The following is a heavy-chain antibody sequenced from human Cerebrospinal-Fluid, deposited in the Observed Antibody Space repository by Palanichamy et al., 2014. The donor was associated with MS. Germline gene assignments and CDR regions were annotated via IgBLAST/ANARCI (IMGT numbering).Heavy chain of an antibody. D-gene: IGHD6-19*01. V-gene: IGHV4-59*01. Sequence: QVQLQESGPGLVKPSETLSLTCTVSGGSISSYYWSWIRQPPGKGLEWIGYIYYSGSTNYNPSLKSRVTISVDTSKNQFSLKLSSVTAADTAFYYCARVRSGWCYFDYWGQGTLLTVSS. CDR1: GGSISSYY. CDR2: IYYSGST. J-gene: IGHJ4*02. CDR3: ARVRSGWCYFDY.